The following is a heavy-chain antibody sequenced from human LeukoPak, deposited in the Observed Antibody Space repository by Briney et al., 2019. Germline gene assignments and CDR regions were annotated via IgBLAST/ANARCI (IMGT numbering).Heavy chain of an antibody. J-gene: IGHJ4*02. CDR2: IFPGDSDT. Sequence: GESLKISCKGSGYSFTSYWIGWVRQMPGKGLEWMGIIFPGDSDTRYSPSFQGQVTISADKSISTACLQWSSLKASDTAMYYCARQYGEFAAAGEEGSDYWGQGTLVTVSS. CDR1: GYSFTSYW. V-gene: IGHV5-51*01. D-gene: IGHD6-13*01. CDR3: ARQYGEFAAAGEEGSDY.